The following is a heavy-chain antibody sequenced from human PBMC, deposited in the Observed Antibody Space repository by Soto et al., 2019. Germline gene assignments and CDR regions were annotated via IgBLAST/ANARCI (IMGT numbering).Heavy chain of an antibody. CDR3: ARRGSGGIAVAGTSFDY. D-gene: IGHD6-19*01. J-gene: IGHJ4*02. CDR2: IYYSGST. Sequence: QLQLQESGPGLVKPSETLSLTCTVSGGSISSSSYYWGWIRQPPGKGLEWIGTIYYSGSTYYNPSLKSPVTISVDTSKNQFSLKLSSVTAADTAVYYCARRGSGGIAVAGTSFDYWGQGTLVTVSS. V-gene: IGHV4-39*01. CDR1: GGSISSSSYY.